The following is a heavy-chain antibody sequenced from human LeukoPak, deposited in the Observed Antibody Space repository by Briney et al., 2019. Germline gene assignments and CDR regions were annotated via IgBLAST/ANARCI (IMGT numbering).Heavy chain of an antibody. V-gene: IGHV3-66*01. J-gene: IGHJ4*02. D-gene: IGHD3-9*01. CDR3: ADYDILTGYFDY. CDR2: IYSGGST. CDR1: GFTFSSYS. Sequence: GGSLRLSCAASGFTFSSYSMNWVRQAPGKGLEWVSVIYSGGSTYYADSVKGRFTISRDNFKNTLYLQMNSLRAEDTAVYYCADYDILTGYFDYWGQGTLVTVSS.